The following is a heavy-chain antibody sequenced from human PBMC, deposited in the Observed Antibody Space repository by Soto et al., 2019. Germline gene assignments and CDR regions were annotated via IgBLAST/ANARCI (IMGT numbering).Heavy chain of an antibody. CDR1: GGSISSYY. CDR3: ARQESSGWTGSWFDP. Sequence: PSETLSLTCTVSGGSISSYYWSWIRQPPGKGLEWIGYIYYSGSTNYNPSLKSRVTISVDTSKNQFSLKLSSVTAADTAVYYCARQESSGWTGSWFDPWGQGTLVTVS. V-gene: IGHV4-59*08. CDR2: IYYSGST. D-gene: IGHD6-19*01. J-gene: IGHJ5*02.